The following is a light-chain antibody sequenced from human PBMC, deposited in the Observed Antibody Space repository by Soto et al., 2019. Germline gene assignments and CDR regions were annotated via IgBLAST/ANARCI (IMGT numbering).Light chain of an antibody. CDR3: TSYTSASTPYV. CDR2: DVY. CDR1: SSDVGRYTY. J-gene: IGLJ1*01. V-gene: IGLV2-14*01. Sequence: QSVLTQPASVSGSPGQSITISCVGTSSDVGRYTYVSWYQQYPGIAPKLIIYDVYNRPSGVSNRFSGSKSGNTASLTISGLQAEDEADYYCTSYTSASTPYVFGSGTKVTVL.